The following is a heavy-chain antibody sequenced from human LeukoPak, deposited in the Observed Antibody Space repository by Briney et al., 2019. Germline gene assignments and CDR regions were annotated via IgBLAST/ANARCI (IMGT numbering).Heavy chain of an antibody. V-gene: IGHV3-53*01. D-gene: IGHD5/OR15-5a*01. Sequence: GGSLRLSCAASGFTVSSNYVSWVRQAPGKGLEWVSVIYSGGSTYYADSVKGGFTISRDNSKNTLYLQMNSLRAEDTAVYYCARVGLNYYYGMDVWGQGTTVTVSS. CDR1: GFTVSSNY. CDR3: ARVGLNYYYGMDV. J-gene: IGHJ6*02. CDR2: IYSGGST.